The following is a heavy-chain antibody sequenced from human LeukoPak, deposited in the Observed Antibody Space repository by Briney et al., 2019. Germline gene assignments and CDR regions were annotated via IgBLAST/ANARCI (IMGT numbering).Heavy chain of an antibody. D-gene: IGHD3-22*01. V-gene: IGHV4-39*01. Sequence: SETLSLTCIVSGGSISSSSYYWGWIRQPPGRGLEWIGNIYYSGSTYYNPSLKSRVTISVDTSKNQFSLKLSSVTAADTAVYYFAIHYTSGYYKNSPTPSFTDYWGQGTLVTVSS. J-gene: IGHJ4*02. CDR2: IYYSGST. CDR1: GGSISSSSYY. CDR3: AIHYTSGYYKNSPTPSFTDY.